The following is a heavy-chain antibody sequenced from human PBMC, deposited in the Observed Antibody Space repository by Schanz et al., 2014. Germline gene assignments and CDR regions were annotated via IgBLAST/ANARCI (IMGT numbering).Heavy chain of an antibody. CDR1: GYTFSSYG. Sequence: QVQLVQSGAEVKKPGASVKVSCKASGYTFSSYGITWVRQAPGQGLEWMGWINPNTGGTNFAQKFQGWVTVTRDTSISTVYMELSRVTYEDTAVYYCARDDRAYYYGMDVWGQGTLVTVSS. V-gene: IGHV1-2*04. CDR2: INPNTGGT. D-gene: IGHD3-22*01. J-gene: IGHJ6*02. CDR3: ARDDRAYYYGMDV.